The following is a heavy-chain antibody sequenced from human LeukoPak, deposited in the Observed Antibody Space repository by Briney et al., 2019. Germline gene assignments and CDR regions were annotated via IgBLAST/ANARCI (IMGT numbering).Heavy chain of an antibody. J-gene: IGHJ3*02. CDR3: ASLIVGAPNAFDI. CDR2: ISSSSSYI. D-gene: IGHD1-26*01. V-gene: IGHV3-21*01. Sequence: GGSLRLSCAASGFTFSSCSMNWVRQAPGKGLEWASSISSSSSYIYYADSVKGRFTNSRDNAKNSLYLQMNSLRAEDTAVYYCASLIVGAPNAFDIWGQGTMVTDSS. CDR1: GFTFSSCS.